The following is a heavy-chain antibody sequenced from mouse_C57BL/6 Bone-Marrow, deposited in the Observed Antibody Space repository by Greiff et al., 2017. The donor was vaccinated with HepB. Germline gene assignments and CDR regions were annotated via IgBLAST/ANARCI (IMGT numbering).Heavy chain of an antibody. CDR2: IDPSDSET. V-gene: IGHV1-52*01. Sequence: QVHVKQPGAELVRPGSSVKLSCKASGYTFTSYWMHWVKQRPIQGLEWIGNIDPSDSETHYNQKFKDKATLTVDKSSSTAYMQLSSLTSEDSAVYYCARLRRGAYWGQGTLVTVSA. D-gene: IGHD1-2*01. CDR1: GYTFTSYW. CDR3: ARLRRGAY. J-gene: IGHJ3*01.